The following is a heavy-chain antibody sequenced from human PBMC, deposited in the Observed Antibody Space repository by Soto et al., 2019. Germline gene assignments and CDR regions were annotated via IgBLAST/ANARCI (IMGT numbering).Heavy chain of an antibody. V-gene: IGHV1-46*01. D-gene: IGHD6-13*01. CDR3: ARDFKRYSSPPGPLEY. J-gene: IGHJ4*02. CDR1: GYTFTSYY. Sequence: ASVKVSCKASGYTFTSYYMHWVRQAPGQGLEWMGIINPSGGSTSYAQKFQGRVTMTRDTSTSTVYMELSSLRSEDTAVYYCARDFKRYSSPPGPLEYWGLGTLVTVSS. CDR2: INPSGGST.